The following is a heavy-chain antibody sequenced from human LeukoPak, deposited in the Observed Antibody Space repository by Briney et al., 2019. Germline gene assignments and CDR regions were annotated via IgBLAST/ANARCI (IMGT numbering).Heavy chain of an antibody. J-gene: IGHJ4*02. D-gene: IGHD3-9*01. Sequence: ASVKVSCKASGGTFTNYAINWVRQAPGQGLEWMGRIISILDVTNYAQKFQGRVTITADQSTSTAYMELSSLRSEDTAVYYCARGGGVDILTGFQYWGQGTLVTVSS. V-gene: IGHV1-69*04. CDR3: ARGGGVDILTGFQY. CDR1: GGTFTNYA. CDR2: IISILDVT.